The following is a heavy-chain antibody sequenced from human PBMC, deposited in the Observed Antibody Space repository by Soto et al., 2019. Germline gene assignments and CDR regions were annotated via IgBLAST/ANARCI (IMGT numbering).Heavy chain of an antibody. CDR2: IKSKSSGGTT. CDR3: TTEKGWRQSPLDS. CDR1: GFIFRNAW. Sequence: GGSLRLSCAASGFIFRNAWMSWVRQAPGKGLEWVGRIKSKSSGGTTDYAAPVEGRVTISRDDSKSTLYLEMSSLKIEDTAVYFCTTEKGWRQSPLDSWGRGALVTVSS. J-gene: IGHJ5*01. V-gene: IGHV3-15*01.